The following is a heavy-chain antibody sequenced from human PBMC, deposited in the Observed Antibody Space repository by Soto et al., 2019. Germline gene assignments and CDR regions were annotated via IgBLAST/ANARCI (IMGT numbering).Heavy chain of an antibody. CDR2: IIPIFGTA. CDR1: GGTFSSYA. D-gene: IGHD2-21*02. CDR3: ASSEMVVTTANYGMDV. V-gene: IGHV1-69*12. Sequence: QVRLVQSGAEVKKPGSSVKVSCKASGGTFSSYAISWVRQAPGQGLEWMGGIIPIFGTANYAQKFQGRVTITADESTSTAYMELSSLRSEDTAVYYCASSEMVVTTANYGMDVWGQGTTVTVSS. J-gene: IGHJ6*02.